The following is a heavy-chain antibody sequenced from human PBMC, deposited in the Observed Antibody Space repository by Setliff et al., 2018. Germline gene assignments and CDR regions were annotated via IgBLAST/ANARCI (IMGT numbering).Heavy chain of an antibody. J-gene: IGHJ4*02. CDR2: IIPITGTT. V-gene: IGHV1-69*16. CDR3: ARGSIVGPTRGDFDF. CDR1: GGTLTTFTTYS. D-gene: IGHD1-26*01. Sequence: GASVKVSCKASGGTLTTFTTYSLIWVRQAPGQGLEWMGGIIPITGTTKYAQRFQGRITLSTDESSSTVYMEMSRLKSEDTAVYYCARGSIVGPTRGDFDFWGLGTLVTVSS.